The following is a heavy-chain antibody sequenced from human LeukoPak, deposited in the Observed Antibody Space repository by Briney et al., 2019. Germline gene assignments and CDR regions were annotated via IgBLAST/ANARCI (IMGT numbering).Heavy chain of an antibody. CDR1: GFTFRSYA. CDR2: ISGSGGST. V-gene: IGHV3-23*01. CDR3: AKGGSSYGHGIDH. D-gene: IGHD5-18*01. Sequence: GGSLRLSCAASGFTFRSYAMTWVRQAPGKGLEWVSTISGSGGSTYYTDSVKGRFTVSRDSSKSTLSLQLDSLRGEDTAVYYCAKGGSSYGHGIDHWGQGTLVAVSS. J-gene: IGHJ4*02.